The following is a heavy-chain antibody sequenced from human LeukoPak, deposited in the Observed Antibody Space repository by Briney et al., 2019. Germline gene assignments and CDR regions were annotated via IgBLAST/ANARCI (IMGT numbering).Heavy chain of an antibody. J-gene: IGHJ4*02. Sequence: GGSLRLSCAASGFTFSSYWMSWVRQAPGKGLEWVANIKKDGSEKYYVDSVKGRFTISRDNARNSLYLQMNSLRLEDTALYYCAKDSIGSYYSYYFDYWGQGTLVTVSS. CDR1: GFTFSSYW. CDR3: AKDSIGSYYSYYFDY. V-gene: IGHV3-7*03. D-gene: IGHD3-10*01. CDR2: IKKDGSEK.